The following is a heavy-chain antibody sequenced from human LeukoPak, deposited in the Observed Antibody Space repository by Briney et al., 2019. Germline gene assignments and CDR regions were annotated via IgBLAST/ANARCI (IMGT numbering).Heavy chain of an antibody. Sequence: SQTLSLTCAISGDSVSSNSAAWNWIRQSPSRGLEWLGRTYYRSKWYNDYAVSVKSRITINPDTSKNQFSLKLSSVTAADTAVYYCARGRDRSTGSSGWKQLAPKRLSGWFDPWGQGTLVTVSS. CDR1: GDSVSSNSAA. CDR2: TYYRSKWYN. D-gene: IGHD6-19*01. J-gene: IGHJ5*02. CDR3: ARGRDRSTGSSGWKQLAPKRLSGWFDP. V-gene: IGHV6-1*01.